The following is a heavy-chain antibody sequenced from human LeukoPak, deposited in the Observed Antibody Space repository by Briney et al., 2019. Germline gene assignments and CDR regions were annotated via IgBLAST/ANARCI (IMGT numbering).Heavy chain of an antibody. CDR3: ARAYCTNGVCYIGY. V-gene: IGHV1-2*06. CDR2: INPNSGGT. Sequence: GASVKVSCEASGYTFTGYYMHCVRQAPGQGLEWMGRINPNSGGTNYAQKFQGRVTMTRDTSISTAYMELSRLRSDDTAVYYCARAYCTNGVCYIGYWGQGTLVTVSS. J-gene: IGHJ4*02. CDR1: GYTFTGYY. D-gene: IGHD2-8*01.